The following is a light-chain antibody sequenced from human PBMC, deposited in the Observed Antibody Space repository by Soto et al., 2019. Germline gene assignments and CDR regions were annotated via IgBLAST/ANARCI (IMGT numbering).Light chain of an antibody. CDR3: QVWDGSSDHEEWV. CDR2: DDS. V-gene: IGLV3-21*02. Sequence: SYELTQPPSLSLAPGQTATITCGGKNIGSKSVHWYQHKPGQAPVLVVYDDSDRPSGIPERFSGSNSGNTAALTISRVEAGDEADYYCQVWDGSSDHEEWVFGGGTKLTVL. J-gene: IGLJ3*02. CDR1: NIGSKS.